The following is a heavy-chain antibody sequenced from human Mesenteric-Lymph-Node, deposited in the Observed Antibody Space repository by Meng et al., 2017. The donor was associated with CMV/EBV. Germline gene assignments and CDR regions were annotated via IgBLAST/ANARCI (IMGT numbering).Heavy chain of an antibody. CDR3: AKDRGPMVVTLGLDY. D-gene: IGHD4-23*01. CDR1: GFTFSSYG. J-gene: IGHJ4*02. V-gene: IGHV3-33*06. CDR2: IWYDGSNK. Sequence: GESLKISCAASGFTFSSYGMHWVRQAPGKGLEWVAVIWYDGSNKYYADSVKGRFTISRDNSKNTLYLQMNSLRAEDTAVYYCAKDRGPMVVTLGLDYWGQGTPVTVSS.